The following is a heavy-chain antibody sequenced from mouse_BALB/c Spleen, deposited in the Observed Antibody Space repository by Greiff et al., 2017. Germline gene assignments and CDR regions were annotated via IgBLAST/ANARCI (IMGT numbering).Heavy chain of an antibody. CDR2: IRLKSNNYAT. D-gene: IGHD2-1*01. CDR1: GFTFSNYW. CDR3: TRTSAYGNYGSY. J-gene: IGHJ2*01. Sequence: EVMLVESGGGLVQPGGSMKLSCVASGFTFSNYWMNWVRQSPEKGLEWVAEIRLKSNNYATHYAESVKGRFTISRDDSKSSVYLQMNNLRAEDTGIYYCTRTSAYGNYGSYWGQGTTLTVSS. V-gene: IGHV6-6*02.